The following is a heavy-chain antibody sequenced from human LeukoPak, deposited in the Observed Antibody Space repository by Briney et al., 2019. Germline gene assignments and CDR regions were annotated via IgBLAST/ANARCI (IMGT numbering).Heavy chain of an antibody. CDR2: IKSKTDGGTT. CDR3: TTGRTGTTLDLRS. CDR1: GFTFSNAW. V-gene: IGHV3-15*01. J-gene: IGHJ4*02. D-gene: IGHD1-1*01. Sequence: GGSLRLSCAAAGFTFSNAWMSWVRQAPGKGLEWVGRIKSKTDGGTTDYAAPVKGRFTISRDDSKNTLYLQMNSLKTKDTAVYYCTTGRTGTTLDLRSWGQGTLVTVSS.